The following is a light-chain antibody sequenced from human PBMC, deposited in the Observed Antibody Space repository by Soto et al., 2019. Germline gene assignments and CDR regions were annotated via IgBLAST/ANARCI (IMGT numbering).Light chain of an antibody. CDR1: QSISSW. Sequence: DIQMTQSPSILSASVGDRVTITCRASQSISSWLDWYQQKPGKAPNLLIHKASHLESGVPSRFSGSGSGTEFTLTISSLQPGDFATYYCQHYNTYPWTFGQGTKVEIK. V-gene: IGKV1-5*03. J-gene: IGKJ1*01. CDR2: KAS. CDR3: QHYNTYPWT.